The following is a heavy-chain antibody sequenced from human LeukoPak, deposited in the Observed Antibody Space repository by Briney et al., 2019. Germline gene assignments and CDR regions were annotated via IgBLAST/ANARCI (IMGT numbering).Heavy chain of an antibody. D-gene: IGHD3-10*01. Sequence: GESLKISCKGSGYSFTSYWIGWVRQMPGKGLEGMGIIYPGDSDTRYSPSFQGPVTISADKSISTAYLQWSSLKASDTAMYYCARGRDYYGSGSYYFNWFDPWGQGTLVTVSS. CDR2: IYPGDSDT. J-gene: IGHJ5*02. V-gene: IGHV5-51*01. CDR3: ARGRDYYGSGSYYFNWFDP. CDR1: GYSFTSYW.